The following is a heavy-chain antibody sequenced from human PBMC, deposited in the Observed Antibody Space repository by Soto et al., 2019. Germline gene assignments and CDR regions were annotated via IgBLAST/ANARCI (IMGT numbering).Heavy chain of an antibody. D-gene: IGHD4-17*01. CDR1: GFTFSSYG. Sequence: GGSLRLSCAASGFTFSSYGMHWVRQAPGKGLEWVAVIWYDGSNKYYADSVKGRFTISRDNSKNTLYLQMNSLRAEDTAVYYCARMTTVTTLGIDYWGQGTLVTVSS. CDR2: IWYDGSNK. CDR3: ARMTTVTTLGIDY. J-gene: IGHJ4*02. V-gene: IGHV3-33*01.